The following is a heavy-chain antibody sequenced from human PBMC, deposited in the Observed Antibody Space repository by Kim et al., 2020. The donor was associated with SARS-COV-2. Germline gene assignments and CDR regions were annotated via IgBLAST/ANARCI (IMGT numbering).Heavy chain of an antibody. J-gene: IGHJ4*02. Sequence: SETLSLTCTVSGGSISSSSYYWGWIRQPPGKGLEWIGSIYYSGSTYYNPSLKSRVTISVDTSKNQFSLKLSSVTAADTAVYYCARQAVAGTSLDYWGQGTLVTVSS. D-gene: IGHD6-19*01. CDR1: GGSISSSSYY. V-gene: IGHV4-39*01. CDR2: IYYSGST. CDR3: ARQAVAGTSLDY.